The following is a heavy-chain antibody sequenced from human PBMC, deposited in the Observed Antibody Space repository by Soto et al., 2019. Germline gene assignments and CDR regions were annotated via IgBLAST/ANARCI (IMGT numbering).Heavy chain of an antibody. CDR1: GFDFGDYY. CDR3: VRPYYSSTWYPFDX. D-gene: IGHD6-13*01. Sequence: GSLRLSCTASGFDFGDYYMSWIRQAPGKGLEWVSYIYSDDGTTYYTNSVKVRFTISRDKAKNSLYLQMNRMRVEDTALYYCVRPYYSSTWYPFDXCGQGTLVTVSX. V-gene: IGHV3-11*01. J-gene: IGHJ4*02. CDR2: IYSDDGTT.